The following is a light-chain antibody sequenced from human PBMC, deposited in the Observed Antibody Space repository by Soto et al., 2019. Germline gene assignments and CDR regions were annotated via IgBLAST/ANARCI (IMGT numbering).Light chain of an antibody. CDR1: SSDVGGYNY. Sequence: QSALTQPASVSGSPGQSITISCTGTSSDVGGYNYVSWYQQHPGKAPKLMIYDVSNRPSGVSNRFSGSKSGNTASLTISGLQDDDEADYYCRSYTSSILFGGGTKLTVL. CDR2: DVS. CDR3: RSYTSSIL. J-gene: IGLJ2*01. V-gene: IGLV2-14*01.